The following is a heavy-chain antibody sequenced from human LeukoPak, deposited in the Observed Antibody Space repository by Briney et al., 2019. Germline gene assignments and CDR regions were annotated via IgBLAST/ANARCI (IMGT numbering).Heavy chain of an antibody. CDR2: INHSGST. Sequence: PSETLSLTCAVYGGSFSGYYWSWIRQPPGKGLEWIGEINHSGSTNYNPSLKSRVTISVDTSKNQFSLKLSSVTAADTAVYYCAREVYVDTAMVTGYWGQGTLVTVSS. J-gene: IGHJ4*02. CDR3: AREVYVDTAMVTGY. V-gene: IGHV4-34*01. D-gene: IGHD5-18*01. CDR1: GGSFSGYY.